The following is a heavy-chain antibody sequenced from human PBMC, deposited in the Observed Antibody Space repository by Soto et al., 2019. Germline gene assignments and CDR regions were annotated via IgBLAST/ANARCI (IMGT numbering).Heavy chain of an antibody. V-gene: IGHV1-2*02. CDR1: GYNFVAYY. CDR2: INPSSGAT. CDR3: AKDRKYGDYGYNFDY. D-gene: IGHD2-21*02. Sequence: ASVKVSCKASGYNFVAYYMHWVRQAPGQGLEWMGWINPSSGATNFAERFQGRVTMTSDTSISTFHMEIKRLNSDDTAVYFCAKDRKYGDYGYNFDYWGQGTLVTVSS. J-gene: IGHJ4*02.